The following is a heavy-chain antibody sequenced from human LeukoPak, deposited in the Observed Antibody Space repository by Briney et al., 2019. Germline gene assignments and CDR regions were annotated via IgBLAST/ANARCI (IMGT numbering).Heavy chain of an antibody. V-gene: IGHV4-61*02. J-gene: IGHJ5*02. D-gene: IGHD5-12*01. Sequence: SQTLSLTCTVSGGSISSGSYYWSWIRQPAGKGLEWIGRIYTSGSTNYNPSLKSRVTISVDTSKNRFSLKLSSVTAADTAVYYCARHTFRGYPGCWFDPWGQGTLVTVSS. CDR1: GGSISSGSYY. CDR3: ARHTFRGYPGCWFDP. CDR2: IYTSGST.